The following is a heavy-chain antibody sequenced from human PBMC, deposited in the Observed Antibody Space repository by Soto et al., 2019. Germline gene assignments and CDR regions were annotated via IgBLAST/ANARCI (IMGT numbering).Heavy chain of an antibody. D-gene: IGHD3-22*01. V-gene: IGHV3-21*01. CDR3: ARGTHYYDSIGYSHFFDY. CDR2: ISSNGNYI. Sequence: GGSLRLSCRASGFTFSDFAMSWVRQAPGKGLEWVSSISSNGNYIYYADSMKGRFTISRDNAEKSLCLQMNSLRGEDTAVYYCARGTHYYDSIGYSHFFDYWGQGTLVTVSS. CDR1: GFTFSDFA. J-gene: IGHJ4*02.